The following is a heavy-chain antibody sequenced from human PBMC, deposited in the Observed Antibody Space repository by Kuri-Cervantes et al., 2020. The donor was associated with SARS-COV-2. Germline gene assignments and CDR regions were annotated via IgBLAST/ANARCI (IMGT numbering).Heavy chain of an antibody. CDR2: ISGSGGST. CDR3: AKVRGSSSSRYYYYYMDV. V-gene: IGHV3-23*01. D-gene: IGHD6-6*01. Sequence: GGSLRLSCAASGFTFSSYAMSWVRQAPGKGLEWVSAISGSGGSTYYADSVKGRFTISRDNSKNTLYLQMNSLRAEDTAVYYCAKVRGSSSSRYYYYYMDVWGKGTTVNGAS. J-gene: IGHJ6*03. CDR1: GFTFSSYA.